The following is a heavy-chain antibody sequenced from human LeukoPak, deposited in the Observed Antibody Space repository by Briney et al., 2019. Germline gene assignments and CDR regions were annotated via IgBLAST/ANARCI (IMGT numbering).Heavy chain of an antibody. CDR1: GFTFSSYS. D-gene: IGHD4-23*01. Sequence: PGGSLRLSCAASGFTFSSYSMNWVRQAPGKGLEWVSSISSSSSYIYYADSVKGRFTISRDNAKNSLYLQMNSLRAEDTAVYYCARDSLEEDGGKGYYFDYWGQGTLVTVSS. V-gene: IGHV3-21*01. CDR3: ARDSLEEDGGKGYYFDY. CDR2: ISSSSSYI. J-gene: IGHJ4*02.